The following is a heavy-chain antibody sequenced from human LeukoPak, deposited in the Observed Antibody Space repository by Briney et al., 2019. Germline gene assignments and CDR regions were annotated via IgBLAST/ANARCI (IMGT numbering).Heavy chain of an antibody. CDR1: GGSISSYY. CDR2: IYYSGST. V-gene: IGHV4-59*08. J-gene: IGHJ4*02. CDR3: AVHTGGAAAAAFDY. Sequence: SETLSLTCTVSGGSISSYYWSWIRQPPGKGLEWIGYIYYSGSTNYNPSLKSRVTISVDTSKNQFSLKLSSVTAADTAVYYCAVHTGGAAAAAFDYWGQGTLVTVSS. D-gene: IGHD6-13*01.